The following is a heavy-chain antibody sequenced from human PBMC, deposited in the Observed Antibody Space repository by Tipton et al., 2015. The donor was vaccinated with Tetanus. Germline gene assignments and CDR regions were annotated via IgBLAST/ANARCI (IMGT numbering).Heavy chain of an antibody. CDR3: ARDPTYYYDSSGYTTDY. CDR2: ISSSSSYI. V-gene: IGHV3-21*01. D-gene: IGHD3-22*01. J-gene: IGHJ4*02. CDR1: GFTFSSYS. Sequence: SLRLSCAASGFTFSSYSMNWVRQAPGKGLEWVSSISSSSSYIYYADSVKGRFTISRDNAKNSLYLQMNSLRAEDTAVYYCARDPTYYYDSSGYTTDYWGQGTLVTVSS.